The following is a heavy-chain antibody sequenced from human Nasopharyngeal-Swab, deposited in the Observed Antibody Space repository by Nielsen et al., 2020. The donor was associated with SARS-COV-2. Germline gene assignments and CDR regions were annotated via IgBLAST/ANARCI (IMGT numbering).Heavy chain of an antibody. CDR1: GGTFSSYA. J-gene: IGHJ6*02. V-gene: IGHV1-69*04. Sequence: SLKVPCKASGGTFSSYAISWVRQAPGQGLEWMGRIIPILGIANYAQKFQGRVTITADKSTSTAYMELSSLRSEDTAVYYCARVIVVVPAAHDDYYYYYGMDVWGQGTTVTVSS. D-gene: IGHD2-2*01. CDR2: IIPILGIA. CDR3: ARVIVVVPAAHDDYYYYYGMDV.